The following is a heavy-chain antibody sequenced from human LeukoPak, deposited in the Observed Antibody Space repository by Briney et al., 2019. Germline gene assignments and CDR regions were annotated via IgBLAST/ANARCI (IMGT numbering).Heavy chain of an antibody. CDR3: ARGRYDILTGYYKKAYYYYMDV. CDR1: GYSFTSYW. CDR2: IYPGDSDT. J-gene: IGHJ6*03. D-gene: IGHD3-9*01. Sequence: GESLKISCKGPGYSFTSYWIGWVRQMPGKGLEWMGIIYPGDSDTRYSPSFQGQVTISADKSISTAYLQWSSLKASDTAMYYCARGRYDILTGYYKKAYYYYMDVWGKGTTVTISS. V-gene: IGHV5-51*01.